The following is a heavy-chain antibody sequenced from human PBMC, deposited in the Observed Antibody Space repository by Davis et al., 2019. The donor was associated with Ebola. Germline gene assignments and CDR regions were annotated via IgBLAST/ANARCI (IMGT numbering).Heavy chain of an antibody. Sequence: MPSETLSLTCTVSGGSIRGYYWSWIRQPPGKGLEWIAYIYASGFTNYNPSLKSRVNISVDTSKNQFSLQLNSVTAADTAVYYCARQPNTWYTLDYWGRGTLLTVSS. CDR1: GGSIRGYY. J-gene: IGHJ4*02. D-gene: IGHD1-1*01. CDR3: ARQPNTWYTLDY. V-gene: IGHV4-59*08. CDR2: IYASGFT.